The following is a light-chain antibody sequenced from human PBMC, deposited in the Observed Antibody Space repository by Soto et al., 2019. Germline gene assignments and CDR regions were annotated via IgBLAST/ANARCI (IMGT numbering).Light chain of an antibody. J-gene: IGKJ2*01. CDR1: QSVGTW. CDR2: KAS. Sequence: DIQMTQSPSTLSASVGDRVTITCRASQSVGTWLAWYQQKPGKAPKILIYKASSIETGVPSRFSGSGSGTEFTLTINGLQPDDFATYYCQQYASLYTFGQGTKLEIK. CDR3: QQYASLYT. V-gene: IGKV1-5*03.